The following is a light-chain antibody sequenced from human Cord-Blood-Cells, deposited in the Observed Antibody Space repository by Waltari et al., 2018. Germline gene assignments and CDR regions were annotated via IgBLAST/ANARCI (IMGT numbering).Light chain of an antibody. CDR3: QQSYSTPL. CDR2: AAS. V-gene: IGKV1-39*01. CDR1: QSISSY. Sequence: DIQMTQSPSPLSASVGDRVPITRRASQSISSYFNWYQQKPGKAPKLLIYAASSLQSGVPSRFSGSGSGTDFTLTISSLQPEDFATYYCQQSYSTPLFGGGTKVEIK. J-gene: IGKJ4*01.